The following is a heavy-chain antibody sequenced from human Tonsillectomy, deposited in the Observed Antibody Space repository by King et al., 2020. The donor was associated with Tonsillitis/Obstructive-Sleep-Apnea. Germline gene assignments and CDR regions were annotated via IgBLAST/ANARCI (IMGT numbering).Heavy chain of an antibody. CDR3: ARESSSSWYGYYYFGMDV. D-gene: IGHD6-13*01. CDR1: GGSISSYY. V-gene: IGHV4-59*01. Sequence: VQLQESGPGLVKPSKTLSLTCTVSGGSISSYYWSGIRHPPGKGLEWIGHIYNSGSTNYNPSLKGRVTISVDTSKNQFSLKLGSVTAADTAVYYCARESSSSWYGYYYFGMDVWGQGTTVTVSS. CDR2: IYNSGST. J-gene: IGHJ6*02.